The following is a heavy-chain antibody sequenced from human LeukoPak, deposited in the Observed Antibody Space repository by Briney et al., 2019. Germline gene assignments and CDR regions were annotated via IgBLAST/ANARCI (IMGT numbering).Heavy chain of an antibody. D-gene: IGHD6-13*01. J-gene: IGHJ4*02. V-gene: IGHV3-53*01. CDR3: ARRGAGSWHFDY. Sequence: GGSLRLSCAASGFTVSSNYMSWVRQAPGKGLEWVSVIYSGGSTYNADSVKGRFTISRDDSKNTLYLQMNSLRAEDTAVYYCARRGAGSWHFDYWGQGTLVTVSS. CDR1: GFTVSSNY. CDR2: IYSGGST.